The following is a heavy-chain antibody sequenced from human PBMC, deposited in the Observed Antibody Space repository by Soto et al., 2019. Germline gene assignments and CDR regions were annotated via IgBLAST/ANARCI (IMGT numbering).Heavy chain of an antibody. V-gene: IGHV3-74*01. CDR1: GFTFSSYW. D-gene: IGHD3-22*01. CDR3: ARGDGDYYDGNGYLGRH. J-gene: IGHJ4*02. Sequence: EVQLVESGGGLVQPGGSLRLSCAASGFTFSSYWMHWVRQAPGKGLVWVSRIKSDGSGTSYADSVKGRLTISRDNAKNTLYLQMNSMRAEDTAVYYCARGDGDYYDGNGYLGRHWGQGTLVNVSP. CDR2: IKSDGSGT.